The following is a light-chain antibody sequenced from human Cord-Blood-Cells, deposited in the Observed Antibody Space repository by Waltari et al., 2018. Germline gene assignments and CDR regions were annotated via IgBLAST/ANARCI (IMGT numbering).Light chain of an antibody. CDR2: LNSDGSH. CDR3: QTWGTGIQV. V-gene: IGLV4-69*01. Sequence: QLVLTQSPSASASLGASVKLPCTLSSGHSSYAIASHQQQPEKGPRYLMKLNSDGSHSKGDGIPDRFSGSSSGAERYLTISSLQSEDEADYYCQTWGTGIQVFGGGTKLTVL. CDR1: SGHSSYA. J-gene: IGLJ2*01.